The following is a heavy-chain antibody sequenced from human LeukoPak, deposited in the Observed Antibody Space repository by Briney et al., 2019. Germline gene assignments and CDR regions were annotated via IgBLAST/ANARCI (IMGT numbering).Heavy chain of an antibody. J-gene: IGHJ6*03. Sequence: PGGSLRLSCAASGFTFSSYGMHWVRQAPGKGLEWVAFIRYDGSNKYYADSVKGRFTISRDNSKNTLYLQMNSLRAEDTAVYYCAKAAVYDSSGYRYYYYYYMDVWGKGTTVTVSS. CDR2: IRYDGSNK. D-gene: IGHD3-22*01. CDR3: AKAAVYDSSGYRYYYYYYMDV. V-gene: IGHV3-30*02. CDR1: GFTFSSYG.